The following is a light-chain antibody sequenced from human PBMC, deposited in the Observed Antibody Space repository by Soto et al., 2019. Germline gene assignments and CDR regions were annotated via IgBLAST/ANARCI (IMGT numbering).Light chain of an antibody. J-gene: IGKJ1*01. CDR2: KAS. Sequence: DIQMTQSPSTLSASVGDRVTITCRASQSCGTSLAWYQQRPGKAPNHLIYKASNLESGVPSRFSGRGSGTEFTLTISSLQPDDFPTYYCPHYNNYWTFGQGTKVDIK. V-gene: IGKV1-5*03. CDR1: QSCGTS. CDR3: PHYNNYWT.